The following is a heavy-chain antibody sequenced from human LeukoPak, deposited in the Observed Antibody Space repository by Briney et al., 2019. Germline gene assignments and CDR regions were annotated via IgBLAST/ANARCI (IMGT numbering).Heavy chain of an antibody. CDR3: ARVTGYMVEDYFDY. D-gene: IGHD6-13*01. V-gene: IGHV4-59*01. CDR1: GGSISSYY. CDR2: IYYSGSA. J-gene: IGHJ4*02. Sequence: PSETLSLTCTVSGGSISSYYWSWIRQPPGKGLEWIGYIYYSGSADYHPSLKSRVTISVDTSKNRFSLRLSSVTAADTAVYYCARVTGYMVEDYFDYWGQGTLVTVSS.